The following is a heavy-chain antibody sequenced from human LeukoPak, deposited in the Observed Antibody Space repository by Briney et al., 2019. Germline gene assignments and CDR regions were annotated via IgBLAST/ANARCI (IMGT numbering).Heavy chain of an antibody. D-gene: IGHD6-13*01. CDR2: LHTSGST. J-gene: IGHJ6*02. V-gene: IGHV4-4*07. CDR1: GGSISSYY. CDR3: ARHSDSSSWYVYYYYGMDV. Sequence: SETLSLTCTVSGGSISSYYWNWIRQPAGKGLERIRRLHTSGSTNYNPSLKSRVTMSVDTSKNQFSLKLSSVTAADTAVYYCARHSDSSSWYVYYYYGMDVWGQGTTVTVSS.